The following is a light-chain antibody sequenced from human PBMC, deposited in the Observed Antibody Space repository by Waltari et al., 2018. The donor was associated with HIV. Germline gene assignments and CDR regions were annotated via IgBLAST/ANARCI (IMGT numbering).Light chain of an antibody. CDR1: SSDAGAYNL. J-gene: IGLJ2*01. Sequence: QSALTQTASVSGSPGQSITISCTGTSSDAGAYNLVSWYQQNPGTAPKLMIFEVTKRPSGVSDRFSGSRSGNTASLTISGLQAEDEGDYHCCSYTGTGVVFGGGTKLTVL. V-gene: IGLV2-23*02. CDR3: CSYTGTGVV. CDR2: EVT.